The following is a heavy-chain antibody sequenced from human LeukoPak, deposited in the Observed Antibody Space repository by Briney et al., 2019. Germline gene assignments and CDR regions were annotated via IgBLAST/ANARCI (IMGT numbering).Heavy chain of an antibody. CDR3: ARALLYYYDGSGYYIDAFDI. V-gene: IGHV4-30-4*08. CDR2: IYYSGST. CDR1: GGSISSGDYY. D-gene: IGHD3-22*01. Sequence: SSETLSLTCTVSGGSISSGDYYWSWIRQPPGKGLEWIGYIYYSGSTYYNPSLKSRVTISVDTSKNQFSLKLSSVTAADTAVYYCARALLYYYDGSGYYIDAFDIWGQGTMVTVSS. J-gene: IGHJ3*02.